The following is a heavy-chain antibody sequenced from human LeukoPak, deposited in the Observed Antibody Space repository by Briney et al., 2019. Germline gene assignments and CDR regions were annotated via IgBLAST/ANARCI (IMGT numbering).Heavy chain of an antibody. Sequence: GASVKVSCKASGYTFTGYYIRWVRQAPGQGLEWMGWINPDSGGTDYAQKFQGRVTMTRDTSISTAYMGLSRLRSDDTAVYYCARDPSGSYDYWGQGTLVTVSS. CDR1: GYTFTGYY. V-gene: IGHV1-2*02. J-gene: IGHJ4*02. CDR2: INPDSGGT. D-gene: IGHD1-26*01. CDR3: ARDPSGSYDY.